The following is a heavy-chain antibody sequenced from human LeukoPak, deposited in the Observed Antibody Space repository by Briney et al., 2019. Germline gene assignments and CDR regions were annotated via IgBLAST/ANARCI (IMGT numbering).Heavy chain of an antibody. D-gene: IGHD1/OR15-1a*01. CDR3: ARDGTTAIQH. V-gene: IGHV4-39*07. CDR1: GGSISTSSYS. Sequence: PSETLSLTCTVSGGSISTSSYSWGWVRQPPGRGLECIGSIHYSGRTYYNPSLKSRVTISVDTSKNQFSLKLSSVTAADTAVYYCARDGTTAIQHWGQGTLVTVSS. CDR2: IHYSGRT. J-gene: IGHJ1*01.